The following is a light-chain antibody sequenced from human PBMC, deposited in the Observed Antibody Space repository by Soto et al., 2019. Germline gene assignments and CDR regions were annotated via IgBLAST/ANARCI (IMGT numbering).Light chain of an antibody. V-gene: IGLV1-44*01. CDR2: SSN. CDR3: AAWDDSLNGVV. CDR1: ISNIGSNS. Sequence: QLVLAQPPSASETPGRRVTISCSGSISNIGSNSVNWYQQFPGTAPKVLIYSSNQRPSGVPDRFSGSKSGTSASLAISGLQSEDEADYYCAAWDDSLNGVVFGGGTKVTVL. J-gene: IGLJ2*01.